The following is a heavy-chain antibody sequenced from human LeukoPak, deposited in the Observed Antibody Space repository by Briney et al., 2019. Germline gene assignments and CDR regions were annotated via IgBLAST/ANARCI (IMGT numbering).Heavy chain of an antibody. D-gene: IGHD4-17*01. J-gene: IGHJ4*02. CDR2: IYYSGST. CDR1: GGSISSYY. Sequence: SETLSLTCTVSGGSISSYYWSWIRQPPGKGLEWIGYIYYSGSTNYNPSLKSRVTISVDTSKNQFSLKLSSVTAADTAVYYCARDYGDVYFDYWGQGTLVTVSS. CDR3: ARDYGDVYFDY. V-gene: IGHV4-59*01.